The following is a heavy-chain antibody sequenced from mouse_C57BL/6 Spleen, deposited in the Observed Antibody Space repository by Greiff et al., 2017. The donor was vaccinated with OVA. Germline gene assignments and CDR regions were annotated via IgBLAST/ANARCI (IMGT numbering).Heavy chain of an antibody. J-gene: IGHJ4*01. CDR1: GYTFTDYY. CDR2: IYPGSGNT. CDR3: AREGDYDYDYAMDY. V-gene: IGHV1-84*01. D-gene: IGHD2-4*01. Sequence: QVQLQQSGPELVKPGASVKISCKASGYTFTDYYINWVKPRPGQGLEWIGWIYPGSGNTKYNEKFQGKATLPVDTSSSTAYMQLSSLTSEDSAVDFCAREGDYDYDYAMDYWGQGTAVTVSS.